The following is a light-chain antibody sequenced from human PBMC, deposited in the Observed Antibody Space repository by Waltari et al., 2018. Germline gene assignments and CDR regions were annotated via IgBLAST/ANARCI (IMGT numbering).Light chain of an antibody. CDR3: QQYNGR. CDR2: KAS. J-gene: IGKJ1*01. CDR1: QSIINL. V-gene: IGKV1-5*03. Sequence: DIQMTQSPSTLSASVGDRVTITFRASQSIINLLAWYQQKPGKAPKYLISKASNLESGVPSRFSGSGSGTEFTLTISSLQPDDFASYYCQQYNGRFGQGTKVEMK.